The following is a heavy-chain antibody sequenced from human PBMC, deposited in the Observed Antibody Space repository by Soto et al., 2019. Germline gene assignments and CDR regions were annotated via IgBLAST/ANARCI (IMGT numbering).Heavy chain of an antibody. CDR2: IIPIFGTA. V-gene: IGHV1-69*13. J-gene: IGHJ4*02. D-gene: IGHD3-9*01. CDR3: AISRSTRFPFDY. CDR1: GGTLSSYA. Sequence: GASVKVSCTASGGTLSSYAISWVRQAPGQGLEWMGGIIPIFGTANYAQKFQGRVTITADESTSTAYMELSSLRSEDTAVYYCAISRSTRFPFDYWGQGTLVTVSS.